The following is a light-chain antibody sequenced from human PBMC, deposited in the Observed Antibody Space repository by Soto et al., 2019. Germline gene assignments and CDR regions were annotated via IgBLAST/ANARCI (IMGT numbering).Light chain of an antibody. J-gene: IGKJ1*01. Sequence: EIVMTQSPATLSVSPGEGATLSCRASQSVATRLAWYQHTPGQSPRLLIYDASIRATDIPARFSGSGSGTEFTLTITSLQPEDFAVYYCQQYDDWPRTFGQGTKVDIK. V-gene: IGKV3-15*01. CDR3: QQYDDWPRT. CDR2: DAS. CDR1: QSVATR.